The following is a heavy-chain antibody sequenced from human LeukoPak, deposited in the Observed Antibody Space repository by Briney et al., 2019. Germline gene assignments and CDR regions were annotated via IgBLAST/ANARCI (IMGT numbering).Heavy chain of an antibody. V-gene: IGHV1-8*03. Sequence: ASVKLSCKASGYTFTTYNINWVRQATGQGLEWMGWMNPNSGNTGYAQKFQGRVTITRNTSISTAYMELSSLRSEDTAVYYCARGAPMLYYMDVWGKGTTVTVSS. CDR3: ARGAPMLYYMDV. J-gene: IGHJ6*03. CDR1: GYTFTTYN. D-gene: IGHD2-2*01. CDR2: MNPNSGNT.